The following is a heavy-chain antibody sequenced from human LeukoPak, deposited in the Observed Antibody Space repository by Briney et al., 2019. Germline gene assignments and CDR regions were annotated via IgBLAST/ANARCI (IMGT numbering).Heavy chain of an antibody. D-gene: IGHD7-27*01. CDR2: IYYSGST. V-gene: IGHV4-39*01. CDR3: ARHVLTAGTDY. J-gene: IGHJ4*02. Sequence: PSETLSLTCTVSGGSTSSSSYYWGWIRQPPGKGLEWIGSIYYSGSTYYNPSLKSRVTISVDTSKNQFSLKLSSVTAADTAVYYCARHVLTAGTDYWGQGTLVTVSS. CDR1: GGSTSSSSYY.